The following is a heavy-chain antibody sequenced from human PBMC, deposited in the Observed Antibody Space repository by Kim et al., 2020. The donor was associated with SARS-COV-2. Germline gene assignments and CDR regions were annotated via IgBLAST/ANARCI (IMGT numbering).Heavy chain of an antibody. CDR2: INAGNGNT. D-gene: IGHD2-2*01. J-gene: IGHJ6*02. V-gene: IGHV1-3*01. CDR3: ARDQGIYCSSTSCRYGMDV. Sequence: ASVKVSCKASGYTFTSYAMHWVRQAPGQRLEWMGWINAGNGNTKYSQKFQGRVTITRDTSASTAYMELSSLRSEDTAVYYCARDQGIYCSSTSCRYGMDVWGQGTTVNVSS. CDR1: GYTFTSYA.